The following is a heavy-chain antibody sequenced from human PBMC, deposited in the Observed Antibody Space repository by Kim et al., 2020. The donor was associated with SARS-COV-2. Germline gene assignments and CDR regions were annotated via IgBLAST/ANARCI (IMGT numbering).Heavy chain of an antibody. Sequence: GGSLRLSCAASGFTFNTYGMHWVRQAPGKGLEWVAVISYDGSNKYYADSVKGRFTISRDNSKNTLYLQMKSLRIEDTAVYYCAKSFSGSYFGYEYWGQGTLVTVSS. J-gene: IGHJ4*02. V-gene: IGHV3-30*18. D-gene: IGHD1-26*01. CDR1: GFTFNTYG. CDR2: ISYDGSNK. CDR3: AKSFSGSYFGYEY.